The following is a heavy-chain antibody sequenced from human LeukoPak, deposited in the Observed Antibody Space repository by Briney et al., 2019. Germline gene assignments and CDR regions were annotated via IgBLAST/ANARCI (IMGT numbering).Heavy chain of an antibody. CDR2: IYYSEST. CDR1: GGSISSHY. D-gene: IGHD3-22*01. J-gene: IGHJ3*02. CDR3: AKLTYYYDSSGYDGHAFDI. Sequence: SETLSLTCTVSGGSISSHYWSWIRQPPGKGLEWIGYIYYSESTNYNPSLKSRVTISVDTSKNQFSLKLSSVTAADTAVYYCAKLTYYYDSSGYDGHAFDIWGQGTMVTVSS. V-gene: IGHV4-59*11.